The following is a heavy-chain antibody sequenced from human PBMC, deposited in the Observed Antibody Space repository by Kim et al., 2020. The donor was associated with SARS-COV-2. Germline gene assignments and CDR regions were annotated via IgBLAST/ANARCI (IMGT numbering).Heavy chain of an antibody. CDR3: ATAGEIVATILKEEYYYYGMDV. Sequence: ASVKVSCKVSGYTLTELSMHWVRQAPGKGLEWMGGFDPEDGETIYAQKFQGRVTMTEDTSTDTAYMELSSLRSEDTAVYYCATAGEIVATILKEEYYYYGMDVWGQGTTVTVSS. V-gene: IGHV1-24*01. J-gene: IGHJ6*02. CDR1: GYTLTELS. CDR2: FDPEDGET. D-gene: IGHD5-12*01.